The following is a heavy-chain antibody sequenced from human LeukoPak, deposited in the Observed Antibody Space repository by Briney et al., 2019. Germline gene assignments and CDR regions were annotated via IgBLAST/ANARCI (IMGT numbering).Heavy chain of an antibody. V-gene: IGHV4-34*01. J-gene: IGHJ3*02. CDR1: GGSFNDYY. CDR2: INHSGGP. D-gene: IGHD3-10*01. Sequence: PSETLSLTCVVNGGSFNDYYWSWIRQPPGKGLEWIGEINHSGGPRYNPSLKSRVTISVDKSKNQFSLKLSSVTAADTAVYYCARVYYYGSGSYRNTDAFDIWGQGTMVTVSS. CDR3: ARVYYYGSGSYRNTDAFDI.